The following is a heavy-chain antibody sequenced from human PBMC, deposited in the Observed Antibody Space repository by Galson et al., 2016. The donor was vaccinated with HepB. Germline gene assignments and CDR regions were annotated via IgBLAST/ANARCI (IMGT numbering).Heavy chain of an antibody. J-gene: IGHJ4*02. CDR1: GITFSNAY. V-gene: IGHV3-15*01. CDR3: TTGNDYNFWSGYYTSGADY. CDR2: IKSKTDGGTT. Sequence: SMRLSCAASGITFSNAYMGWVRQAPGMGLEWVGRIKSKTDGGTTDHAAPVKGRFTISRDDSKNTLYLQMNSLKTEDTAVYYCTTGNDYNFWSGYYTSGADYWGQGTLVTVSS. D-gene: IGHD3-3*01.